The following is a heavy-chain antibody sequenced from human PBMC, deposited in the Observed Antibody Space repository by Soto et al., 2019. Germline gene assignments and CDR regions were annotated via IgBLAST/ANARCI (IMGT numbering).Heavy chain of an antibody. CDR1: GYSFTSYW. V-gene: IGHV5-51*01. Sequence: GESLKISCKGSGYSFTSYWIGWVRQMPGKGLEWMGIIYPGDSDTRYSPSFQGQVTISADKSISTAYLQWGSLKASDTAMYYCARTDFWSGYQYYGMDVWGQGTTVTVSS. J-gene: IGHJ6*02. D-gene: IGHD3-3*01. CDR3: ARTDFWSGYQYYGMDV. CDR2: IYPGDSDT.